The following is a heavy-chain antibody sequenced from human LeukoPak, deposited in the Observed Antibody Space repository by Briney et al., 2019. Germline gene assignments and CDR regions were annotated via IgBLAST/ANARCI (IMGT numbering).Heavy chain of an antibody. J-gene: IGHJ6*03. CDR2: IYYSGST. CDR3: ASNWNPRQYYYYYMDV. CDR1: GDSSSSNGFY. D-gene: IGHD1-20*01. Sequence: SETLSLTCTVSGDSSSSNGFYWGWIRQPPGKGLEWIGNIYYSGSTNYNPSLKSRVTMSVDTSKNQFSLKLSSVTAADTAVYYCASNWNPRQYYYYYMDVWGKGTTVTVSS. V-gene: IGHV4-39*07.